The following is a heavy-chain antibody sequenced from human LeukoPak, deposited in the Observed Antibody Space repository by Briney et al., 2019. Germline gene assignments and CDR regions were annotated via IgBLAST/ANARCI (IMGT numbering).Heavy chain of an antibody. CDR2: ISSSNTTV. CDR3: ARGDFGELYYYYMDV. CDR1: GFIFSNYD. Sequence: GGSLRLSCAASGFIFSNYDMNWVRQAPGKGLEWISYISSSNTTVYYADSVKGRFTISRDNAKNSLYLQMNSLRAEDTAVYYCARGDFGELYYYYMDVWGKGTTVTISS. J-gene: IGHJ6*03. V-gene: IGHV3-48*04. D-gene: IGHD3-10*01.